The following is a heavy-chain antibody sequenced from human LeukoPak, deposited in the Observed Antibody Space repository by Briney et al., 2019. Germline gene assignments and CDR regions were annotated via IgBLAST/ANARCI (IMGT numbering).Heavy chain of an antibody. D-gene: IGHD3-10*01. J-gene: IGHJ5*02. V-gene: IGHV3-21*01. CDR1: GFTFSSYS. CDR3: ARDISYYGSGSYSP. CDR2: ISSSSSYI. Sequence: PGGSLRLSCAASGFTFSSYSMNWVRQAPGKGLEWVSSISSSSSYIYYADSVKGRFTISRDNAKNSLYLQMNSLRAEDTAVYYCARDISYYGSGSYSPWGQGTLVTVSP.